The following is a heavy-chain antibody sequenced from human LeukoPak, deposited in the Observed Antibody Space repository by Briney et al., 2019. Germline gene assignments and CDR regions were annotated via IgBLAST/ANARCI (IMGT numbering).Heavy chain of an antibody. J-gene: IGHJ3*02. CDR1: GFTFSRYW. CDR2: IKGDGSGT. V-gene: IGHV3-74*01. Sequence: PGGSLRLSCEVSGFTFSRYWMHWVRQAPGKRLVWVSRIKGDGSGTSYADSVKGRFTISRDNAKNTLYLQMNSLRAEDTAVYYCGGGNYYDSSGSTPGIWGQGTMVTVSS. CDR3: GGGNYYDSSGSTPGI. D-gene: IGHD3-22*01.